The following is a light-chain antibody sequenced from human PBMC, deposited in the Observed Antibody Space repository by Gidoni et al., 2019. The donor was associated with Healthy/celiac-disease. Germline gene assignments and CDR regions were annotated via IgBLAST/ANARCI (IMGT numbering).Light chain of an antibody. CDR1: QSVSSN. J-gene: IGKJ3*01. CDR2: GAS. V-gene: IGKV3-15*01. Sequence: EIVMTQSPATLSVSPGERATLSCRASQSVSSNLAWYQQKPGQAPRLLIYGASTRATGIPARFSGSGSGTEFTLTISSLQSGDFAVYYCQQYNNWPVFGPGTKVDIK. CDR3: QQYNNWPV.